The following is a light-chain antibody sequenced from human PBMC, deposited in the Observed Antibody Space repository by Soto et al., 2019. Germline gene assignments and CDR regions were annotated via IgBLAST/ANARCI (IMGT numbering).Light chain of an antibody. J-gene: IGKJ4*01. CDR3: QRYNNWPLT. Sequence: EIVMTQSPATLSVSPGDRATLSCRASQTVSSNLAWYQQRPGQAPRLLIYGASTRATDIPARFSGSGSGTEFTLTINSLQSEDFAVYYCQRYNNWPLTFGGGTKVDIK. CDR1: QTVSSN. V-gene: IGKV3-15*01. CDR2: GAS.